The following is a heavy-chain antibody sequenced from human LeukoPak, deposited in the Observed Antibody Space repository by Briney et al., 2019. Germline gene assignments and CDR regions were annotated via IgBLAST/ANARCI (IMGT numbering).Heavy chain of an antibody. D-gene: IGHD1-26*01. Sequence: GGSLRLSCAASGYTFSSYAMHWVRQAPGKGLEWVAVISYDGSNKYYADSVKGRFTISRDNSENTLYLQMNSLRAEDPAVYYCAREFSGSYFYYYYGMDVWGQGTTVTVSS. V-gene: IGHV3-30*04. J-gene: IGHJ6*02. CDR1: GYTFSSYA. CDR3: AREFSGSYFYYYYGMDV. CDR2: ISYDGSNK.